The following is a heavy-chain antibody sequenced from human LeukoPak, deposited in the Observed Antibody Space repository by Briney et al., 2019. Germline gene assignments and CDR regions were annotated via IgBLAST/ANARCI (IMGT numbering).Heavy chain of an antibody. CDR3: ARTYYDDRSGYVDVFDI. CDR1: GDSISSSNYY. J-gene: IGHJ3*02. D-gene: IGHD3-22*01. CDR2: IYYSGST. Sequence: SETLSLTCTVSGDSISSSNYYWGWIRQPPGKGLEWIGSIYYSGSTYYNPSLKSRVTMSVDTSKNQFSLKLSSVTAADTAVYYCARTYYDDRSGYVDVFDIWGQGTLVSVSS. V-gene: IGHV4-39*07.